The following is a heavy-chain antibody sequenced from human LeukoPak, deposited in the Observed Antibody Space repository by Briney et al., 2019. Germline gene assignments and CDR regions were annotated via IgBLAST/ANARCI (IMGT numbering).Heavy chain of an antibody. V-gene: IGHV3-21*01. Sequence: GGSLRLSCAASGFTFSSYSMNWVRQAPGKGLEWVSSISSSSSYIYYADSVKGRFAISRDNAKNSLYLQMNSLRAEDTAVYYCARVVSGSYPLFDYWGQGTLVTVSS. CDR1: GFTFSSYS. CDR2: ISSSSSYI. D-gene: IGHD1-26*01. J-gene: IGHJ4*02. CDR3: ARVVSGSYPLFDY.